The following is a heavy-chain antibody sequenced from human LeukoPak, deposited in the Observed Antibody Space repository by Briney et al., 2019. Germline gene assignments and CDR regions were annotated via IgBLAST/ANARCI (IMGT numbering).Heavy chain of an antibody. CDR3: ARGRSIKTTVTTERAFDI. CDR1: GYTFTSYD. J-gene: IGHJ3*02. V-gene: IGHV1-8*03. CDR2: MNPNSGNT. Sequence: ASVKVSCKASGYTFTSYDINWVRQATGQGLEWMGWMNPNSGNTGYAQKFQGRVTITRSTSISTAYMELSSLRSEDTAVYYCARGRSIKTTVTTERAFDIWGQGTMVTVSS. D-gene: IGHD4-17*01.